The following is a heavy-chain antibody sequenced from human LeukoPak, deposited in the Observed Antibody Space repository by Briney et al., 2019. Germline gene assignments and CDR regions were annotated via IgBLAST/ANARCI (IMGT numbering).Heavy chain of an antibody. CDR3: ARDRAYAFDN. Sequence: GRSLRLSCAASGFTFSSYGMHWVRQAPGKGLEWVAVIWYDGSNKYYADSVKGRFTISTDNAKNSVYLQMNSLRDEDTAVYYCARDRAYAFDNWGQGTMVTVSP. V-gene: IGHV3-33*01. CDR1: GFTFSSYG. CDR2: IWYDGSNK. J-gene: IGHJ3*02. D-gene: IGHD3-10*01.